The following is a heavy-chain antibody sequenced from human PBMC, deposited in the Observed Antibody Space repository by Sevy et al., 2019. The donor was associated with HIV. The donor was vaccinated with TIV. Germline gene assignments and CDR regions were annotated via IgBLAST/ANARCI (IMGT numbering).Heavy chain of an antibody. V-gene: IGHV3-48*01. CDR1: GFTFSSYS. D-gene: IGHD5-12*01. CDR2: ISGSSTTI. Sequence: GGSLRRSCAASGFTFSSYSMNWVRQAPGKGLEWASYISGSSTTIYYADSVKGRFTISRDNAKNSLYLQMNSLRAEDTAVYYCAREGGYSDQGMDVWGQGTTVTVSS. J-gene: IGHJ6*02. CDR3: AREGGYSDQGMDV.